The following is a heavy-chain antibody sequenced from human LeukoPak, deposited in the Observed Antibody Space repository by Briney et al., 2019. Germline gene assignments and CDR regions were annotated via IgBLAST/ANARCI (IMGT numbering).Heavy chain of an antibody. D-gene: IGHD3-3*01. CDR3: ARVTIFGVVPFFDY. CDR2: IYHSGST. CDR1: GYSISSGYY. Sequence: PSETLSLTCTVSGYSISSGYYWSWIRQPPGKGLEWIGYIYHSGSTYYNPSLKSRVTISVDRSKNQFSLKLSSVTAADTAVYYCARVTIFGVVPFFDYWGQGTLVTVSS. V-gene: IGHV4-38-2*02. J-gene: IGHJ4*02.